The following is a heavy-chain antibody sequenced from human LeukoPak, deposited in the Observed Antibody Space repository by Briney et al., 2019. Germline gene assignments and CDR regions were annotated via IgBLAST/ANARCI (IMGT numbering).Heavy chain of an antibody. CDR2: INAGNGNT. Sequence: ASVKVSCKASGYTFTSYAMHWVRQAPGQRLEWMGWINAGNGNTKYSQKFQGRVTIIRDTSASTAYMELSSLRSEDTAVYYCARGGHDYGDYGVLRHWGQGTLVTVSS. CDR1: GYTFTSYA. CDR3: ARGGHDYGDYGVLRH. D-gene: IGHD4-17*01. J-gene: IGHJ4*02. V-gene: IGHV1-3*01.